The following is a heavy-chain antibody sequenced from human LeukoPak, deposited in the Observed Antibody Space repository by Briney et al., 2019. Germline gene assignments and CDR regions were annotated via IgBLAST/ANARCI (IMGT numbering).Heavy chain of an antibody. V-gene: IGHV1-69*13. Sequence: ASVKVSCKASGGTFSSYAISWVRQAPGQGLEWMGGIIPIFGTANYAQKFQGRVTITADESTSTAYMELSSLRSEDTAVYYCERCGRADYGDYPNWFDPWGQGTLVTVSS. J-gene: IGHJ5*02. D-gene: IGHD4-17*01. CDR1: GGTFSSYA. CDR2: IIPIFGTA. CDR3: ERCGRADYGDYPNWFDP.